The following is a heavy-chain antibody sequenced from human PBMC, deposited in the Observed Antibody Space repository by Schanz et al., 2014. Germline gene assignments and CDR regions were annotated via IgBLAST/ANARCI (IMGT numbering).Heavy chain of an antibody. CDR1: GFTFSSHW. CDR3: ARGGSGSHSRLDY. V-gene: IGHV3-48*01. J-gene: IGHJ4*02. D-gene: IGHD1-26*01. Sequence: EVQLVQSGGGLVQPGGSLRLSCAASGFTFSSHWMHWVRQDPGKGLEWVSAISGSGGSTYYADSMKGRFTVSRDNAENALYLQMNSLRAEDTGLYFCARGGSGSHSRLDYWGQGTLVTVSS. CDR2: ISGSGGST.